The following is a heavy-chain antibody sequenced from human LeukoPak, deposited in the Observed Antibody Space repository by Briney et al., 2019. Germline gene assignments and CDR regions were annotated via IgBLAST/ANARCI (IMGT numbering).Heavy chain of an antibody. CDR2: IIPIFGTA. CDR1: GGTFSSYA. D-gene: IGHD2-2*01. Sequence: SVKVSCRASGGTFSSYAISWVRQAPGQGLEWMGGIIPIFGTANYAQKFQGRVTITADESTSTAYMELSSLRSEDTAVYYCAREPPGDIVVVPAAIPWFDPWGQGTLVTVSS. J-gene: IGHJ5*02. CDR3: AREPPGDIVVVPAAIPWFDP. V-gene: IGHV1-69*13.